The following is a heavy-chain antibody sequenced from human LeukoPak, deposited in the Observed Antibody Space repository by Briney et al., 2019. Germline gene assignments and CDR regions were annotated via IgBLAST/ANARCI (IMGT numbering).Heavy chain of an antibody. CDR1: EFSFSTYW. CDR2: IEPNGSDK. V-gene: IGHV3-7*01. CDR3: ARDYYGSSGYYPHDY. D-gene: IGHD3-22*01. J-gene: IGHJ4*02. Sequence: GGSLRLSCAASEFSFSTYWMTWVRQAPGQGLEWVANIEPNGSDKYYVDSVKGRFTISRDNAKNSLYLQMHSLRVEDTAVYYCARDYYGSSGYYPHDYWGQGGLVTVSS.